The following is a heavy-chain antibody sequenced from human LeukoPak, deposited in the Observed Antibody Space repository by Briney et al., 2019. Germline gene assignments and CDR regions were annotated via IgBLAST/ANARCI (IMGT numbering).Heavy chain of an antibody. V-gene: IGHV1-69-2*01. CDR3: ATSSESYSVIDY. D-gene: IGHD1-26*01. CDR2: VDPEDGEI. CDR1: GYTFTDYY. Sequence: ASVKVSCKASGYTFTDYYMHWAQQAPGKGLEWMGRVDPEDGEIMYAERFQGRVTMTADTSTDTAYMELSSQTSEDTAVYYCATSSESYSVIDYWGQGTLVTVSS. J-gene: IGHJ4*02.